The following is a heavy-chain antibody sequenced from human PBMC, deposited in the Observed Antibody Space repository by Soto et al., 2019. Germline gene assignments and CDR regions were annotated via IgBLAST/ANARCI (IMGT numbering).Heavy chain of an antibody. V-gene: IGHV1-69*01. CDR2: LIPIFGTA. CDR3: ASNTQYNFWSGYYTAVCMDV. Sequence: QVQLVQSGAEVKKPGSSVKVSCKASGGTFSSYAISWVRQAPGQGLEWMGVLIPIFGTANYAQKFQGRVTITADESTSTAYMELSSLRSEDTAVYYCASNTQYNFWSGYYTAVCMDVWRQGTTVTFSS. D-gene: IGHD3-3*01. J-gene: IGHJ6*02. CDR1: GGTFSSYA.